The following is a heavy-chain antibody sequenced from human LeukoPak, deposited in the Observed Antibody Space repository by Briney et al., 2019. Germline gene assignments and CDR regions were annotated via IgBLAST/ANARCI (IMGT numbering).Heavy chain of an antibody. V-gene: IGHV4-38-2*02. CDR3: ARDKIGYTSSWTTFDY. CDR2: IYHSGST. D-gene: IGHD6-13*01. Sequence: SETLSLTCAVSGYSISSGYYWDWIRQPPGKGLEWIGSIYHSGSTYYNPSLKSRVTISVDTSKNQFSLKLSSVTAADTAVYYCARDKIGYTSSWTTFDYWGQGTLVTVSS. CDR1: GYSISSGYY. J-gene: IGHJ4*02.